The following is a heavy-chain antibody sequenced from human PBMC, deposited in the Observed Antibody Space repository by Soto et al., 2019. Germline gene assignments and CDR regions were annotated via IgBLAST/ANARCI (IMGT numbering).Heavy chain of an antibody. D-gene: IGHD6-19*01. CDR2: IAHEGNNK. V-gene: IGHV3-30*03. CDR3: AIDFRSGQWLAPHGAFDI. CDR1: GFTFSSYG. Sequence: GGALRLSCAASGFTFSSYGMHWVRQAPGKGLEGVAVIAHEGNNKYYAASVKGRFTISRDNSKNTLYLQMNSLRAEDTAVYYCAIDFRSGQWLAPHGAFDIRGQGTMVAV. J-gene: IGHJ3*02.